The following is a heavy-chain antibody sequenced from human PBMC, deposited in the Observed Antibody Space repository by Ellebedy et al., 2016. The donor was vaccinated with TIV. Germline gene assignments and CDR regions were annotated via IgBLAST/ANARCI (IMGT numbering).Heavy chain of an antibody. D-gene: IGHD6-19*01. V-gene: IGHV1-2*04. CDR1: GYTFTGYY. J-gene: IGHJ3*02. Sequence: AASVKVSCKASGYTFTGYYMHWVRQAPGQGLEWMGWINPNSGGTNYAQKFQGWVTMTRDTSISTAYMELSRLRSDDTAVYYCARDRGIAVAGTLTRNAFDIWGQGTMVTVSS. CDR3: ARDRGIAVAGTLTRNAFDI. CDR2: INPNSGGT.